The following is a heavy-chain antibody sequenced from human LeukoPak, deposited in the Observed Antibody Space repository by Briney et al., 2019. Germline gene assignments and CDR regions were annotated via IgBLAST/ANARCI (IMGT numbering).Heavy chain of an antibody. CDR2: LSFDGSNE. J-gene: IGHJ6*02. V-gene: IGHV3-30*03. CDR3: AREEHDYVWGSYRYYYYYGIDV. Sequence: PGGSLRLSCAASGFTFGSYGMHWVRQSPGRGLEWVSFLSFDGSNEFYADSLKGRFTISRDNSKDTLYLQMDSLRAEDTALYYCAREEHDYVWGSYRYYYYYGIDVWGQGTTVTVSS. CDR1: GFTFGSYG. D-gene: IGHD3-16*02.